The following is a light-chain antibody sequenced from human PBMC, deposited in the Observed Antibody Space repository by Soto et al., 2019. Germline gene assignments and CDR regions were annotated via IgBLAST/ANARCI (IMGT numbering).Light chain of an antibody. CDR3: HSYDKWHPGA. Sequence: PWEIFTLSCRASQSVSSSYLTWYQQKPGQAPRLLIYGASTRATSIPASFSGSGSATDFTLTISSLKPEDFAVYFCHSYDKWHPGAFGQGTKVDIK. V-gene: IGKV3D-7*01. CDR1: QSVSSSY. CDR2: GAS. J-gene: IGKJ1*01.